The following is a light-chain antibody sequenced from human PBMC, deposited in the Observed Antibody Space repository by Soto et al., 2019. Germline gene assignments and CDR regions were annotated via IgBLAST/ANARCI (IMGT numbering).Light chain of an antibody. V-gene: IGLV2-14*03. J-gene: IGLJ2*01. CDR1: SSDVGGYNY. CDR2: DVS. CDR3: TSYTSSSTRGV. Sequence: QSALTQPASVSGSPGQSITISCTGTSSDVGGYNYVSWYQQPPGKAPKLMIYDVSSRPSGVSNRFSGSKSGNTASLTISGLQAEDEADYYCTSYTSSSTRGVFGGGTQLTVL.